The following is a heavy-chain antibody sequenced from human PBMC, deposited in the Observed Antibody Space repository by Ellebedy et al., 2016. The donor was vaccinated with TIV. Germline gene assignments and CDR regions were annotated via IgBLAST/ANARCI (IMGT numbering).Heavy chain of an antibody. J-gene: IGHJ3*01. Sequence: PGGSLRLSCAASGFTFSSYDMFWVRQAPGKGLEWVALISYDANIKYYADSVKGRFTISRDNSKNTLYLQLNSLRAEDTAIYFCARDPVGVGPAFDVWGQGTMVTVSS. D-gene: IGHD4-23*01. V-gene: IGHV3-30*03. CDR3: ARDPVGVGPAFDV. CDR1: GFTFSSYD. CDR2: ISYDANIK.